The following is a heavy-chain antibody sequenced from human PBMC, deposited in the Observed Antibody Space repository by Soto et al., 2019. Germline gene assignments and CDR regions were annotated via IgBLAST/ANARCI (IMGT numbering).Heavy chain of an antibody. CDR1: RIAFSFYG. CDR3: AKQPTYYYGMDV. V-gene: IGHV3-30*18. J-gene: IGHJ6*02. Sequence: GGSLRLSCAASRIAFSFYGMHWVRQAPGKGLEWVALISYDGSNKYYADSVKGRFTISRDNSKNTLYLQMNSLRAEDTAVYYCAKQPTYYYGMDVWGQGTTVTVSS. CDR2: ISYDGSNK.